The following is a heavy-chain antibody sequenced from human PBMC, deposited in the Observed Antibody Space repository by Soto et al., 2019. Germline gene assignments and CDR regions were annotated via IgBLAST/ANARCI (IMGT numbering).Heavy chain of an antibody. CDR3: ASYGSGSYYAKPFFDY. V-gene: IGHV3-23*01. J-gene: IGHJ4*02. D-gene: IGHD3-10*01. CDR1: GFTFSSYA. Sequence: GGSLRLSCAASGFTFSSYAMSWVRQAPGKGLEWVSAISGSGGSTYYADSVKGRFTISRDNSKNTLYLQMNSLRAEDTAVYYCASYGSGSYYAKPFFDYWGQGTLVTVSS. CDR2: ISGSGGST.